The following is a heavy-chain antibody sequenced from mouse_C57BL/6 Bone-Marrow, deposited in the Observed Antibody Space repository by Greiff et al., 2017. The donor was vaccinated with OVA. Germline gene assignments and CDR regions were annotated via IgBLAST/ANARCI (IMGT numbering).Heavy chain of an antibody. Sequence: EVKLVESGGGLVQPGGSMKLSCAASGFTFSDAWMDWVRQSPEKGLEWVAEIRHKANNHATYYAVSVKGRFTISRDDTKSSVYLQMNSLRAEGTGIYYCTDYGDVWGQGTTLTVSS. CDR3: TDYGDV. D-gene: IGHD2-13*01. V-gene: IGHV6-6*01. CDR2: IRHKANNHAT. CDR1: GFTFSDAW. J-gene: IGHJ2*01.